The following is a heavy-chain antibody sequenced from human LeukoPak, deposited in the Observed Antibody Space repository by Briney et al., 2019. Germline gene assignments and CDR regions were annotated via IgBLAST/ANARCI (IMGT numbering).Heavy chain of an antibody. J-gene: IGHJ6*02. V-gene: IGHV4-61*02. CDR2: IYTSGST. CDR1: GGSISSGSYY. Sequence: PSQTLSLTCTVSGGSISSGSYYWSWIRQPAGKGLEGIGRIYTSGSTNYNPSLKSRVTISVDTSKNQFSLKLSSVTAADTAVYYCAREFDYAWGTYGMDVWGQGTTVTVSS. D-gene: IGHD3-16*01. CDR3: AREFDYAWGTYGMDV.